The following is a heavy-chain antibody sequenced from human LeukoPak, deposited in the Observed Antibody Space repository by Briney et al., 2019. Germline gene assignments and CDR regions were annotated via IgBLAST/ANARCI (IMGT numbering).Heavy chain of an antibody. CDR1: SDSISGSRYY. CDR3: ASYTMVNDY. CDR2: IHYTGSS. V-gene: IGHV4-39*02. D-gene: IGHD3-10*01. J-gene: IGHJ4*02. Sequence: SETLSLTCTVSSDSISGSRYYWGWIRQPPGKGLEWIGGIHYTGSSYYNPSLKSRVTVSVDTSKNYFSLKLSSVTAADTAVYYCASYTMVNDYWGQGTLVTVSS.